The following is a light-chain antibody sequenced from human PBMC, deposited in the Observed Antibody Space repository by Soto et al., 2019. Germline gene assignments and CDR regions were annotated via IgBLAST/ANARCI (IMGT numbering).Light chain of an antibody. J-gene: IGKJ2*01. V-gene: IGKV3-15*01. CDR1: QIIGTN. CDR3: QQYDKWPYT. CDR2: GAF. Sequence: ENVLTQSPATLSVSPGERATLSCRTSQIIGTNLAWYQQKPGQAPRLLIYGAFIRAPGFPVRFRGTGSGSEFTLTISSLQTEDGALYYCQQYDKWPYTFGQGTKVDTK.